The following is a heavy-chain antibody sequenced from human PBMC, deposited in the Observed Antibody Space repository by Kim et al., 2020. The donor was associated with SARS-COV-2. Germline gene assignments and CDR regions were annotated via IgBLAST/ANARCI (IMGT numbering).Heavy chain of an antibody. CDR1: GFTFSDYY. J-gene: IGHJ6*02. CDR3: ARVGYDYVWGSYRDYYYYYCMYV. Sequence: GGSLRLSCAASGFTFSDYYMSWIRQAPGKGLEWVSYISSSSSYTNYADSVKGRFTISRDNAKNSLYLQMNSLRAEDTAVYYCARVGYDYVWGSYRDYYYYYCMYVWGQGTTVTVSS. D-gene: IGHD3-16*02. CDR2: ISSSSSYT. V-gene: IGHV3-11*05.